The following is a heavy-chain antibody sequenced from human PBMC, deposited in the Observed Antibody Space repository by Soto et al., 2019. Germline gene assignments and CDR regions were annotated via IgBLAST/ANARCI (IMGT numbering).Heavy chain of an antibody. Sequence: GGSLRLSCAASGFTFSSYAMSWVRQAPGKGLEWVSAISGGAGSTYYADSVKGRFTISRDNSKNTLYLQMNSLRAEDTAVYYCAKDRPKAPNYDSSGTWGQGTLVTVSS. V-gene: IGHV3-23*01. CDR3: AKDRPKAPNYDSSGT. CDR1: GFTFSSYA. D-gene: IGHD3-22*01. J-gene: IGHJ5*02. CDR2: ISGGAGST.